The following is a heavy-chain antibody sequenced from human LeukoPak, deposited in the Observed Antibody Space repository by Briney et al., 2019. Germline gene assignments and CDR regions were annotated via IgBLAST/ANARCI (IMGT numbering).Heavy chain of an antibody. CDR2: INPNSGGT. D-gene: IGHD3-10*01. Sequence: ASVKVSCKASGYTFTGYYMHWVRQAPGQGLEWMGWINPNSGGTNYAQKFQGRVTMTRDTSISTAYMELSRLRSDDKAVYYCARTRKGSYYNWFDPWGQGTLVTVSS. V-gene: IGHV1-2*02. CDR3: ARTRKGSYYNWFDP. CDR1: GYTFTGYY. J-gene: IGHJ5*02.